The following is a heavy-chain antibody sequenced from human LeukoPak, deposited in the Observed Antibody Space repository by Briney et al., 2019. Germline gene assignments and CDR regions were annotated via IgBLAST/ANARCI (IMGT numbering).Heavy chain of an antibody. Sequence: PSETLSLTCTGSGGSISLYYWSWIRHPPGKGLEWIGCIYYGGTTNYNPSLKSRVTISVNSSKNQFSLQLSSVTPPYTPVYYCARGTAIDHWGQGTLFTVSS. J-gene: IGHJ4*02. V-gene: IGHV4-59*01. CDR2: IYYGGTT. CDR1: GGSISLYY. D-gene: IGHD6-25*01. CDR3: ARGTAIDH.